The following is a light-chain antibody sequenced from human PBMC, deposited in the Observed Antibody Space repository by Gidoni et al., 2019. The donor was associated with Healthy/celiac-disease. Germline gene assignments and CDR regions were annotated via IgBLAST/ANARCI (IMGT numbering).Light chain of an antibody. Sequence: DIQMTQAPSSLSASVGDRVTITCRASQSISSYINWYQQKPGKAPKLLIYAASSLQSGVQSRFSGSGSVTDFSLTISLLQPEYFATYYFQQSYCTLPFGGGTKVEIK. CDR1: QSISSY. V-gene: IGKV1-39*01. CDR3: QQSYCTLP. CDR2: AAS. J-gene: IGKJ4*01.